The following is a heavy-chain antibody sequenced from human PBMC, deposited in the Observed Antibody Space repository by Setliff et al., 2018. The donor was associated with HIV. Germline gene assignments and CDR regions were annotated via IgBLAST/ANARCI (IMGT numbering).Heavy chain of an antibody. CDR3: ARTSSKFYAGNRMDV. D-gene: IGHD6-13*01. Sequence: SETLSLTCTVSGGSISSYYWSWIRRPAGKGLEWIGRIYASGSTNYNPSLKSRVTMSVDTSKNQFSLKLTSVTAADTAIYYCARTSSKFYAGNRMDVWGKGTTVTAPQ. CDR2: IYASGST. V-gene: IGHV4-4*07. CDR1: GGSISSYY. J-gene: IGHJ6*04.